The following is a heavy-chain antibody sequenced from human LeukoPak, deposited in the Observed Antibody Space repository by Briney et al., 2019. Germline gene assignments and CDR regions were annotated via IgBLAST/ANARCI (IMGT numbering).Heavy chain of an antibody. CDR1: GGTFSSYA. Sequence: ASVKVSCKASGGTFSSYAISWVRQAPGQGLEWMGWINPNSGGTNYAQKFQGWVTMTRDTSISTAYMELSRLRSDDTAVYYCARGDYGTFYFDYWGQGTLVTVSS. D-gene: IGHD4-17*01. V-gene: IGHV1-2*04. CDR2: INPNSGGT. J-gene: IGHJ4*02. CDR3: ARGDYGTFYFDY.